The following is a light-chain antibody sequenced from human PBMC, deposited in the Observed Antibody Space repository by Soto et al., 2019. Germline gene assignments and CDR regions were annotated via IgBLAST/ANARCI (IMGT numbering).Light chain of an antibody. J-gene: IGKJ1*01. CDR3: HQYGTSSRT. CDR2: GAS. CDR1: QSVNSNY. V-gene: IGKV3-20*01. Sequence: EIVLTQSPGTLSLSQGERATLSCRASQSVNSNYLAWYQQRPGQAPRLLIYGASNRASGIPDRFRGSGSGTDFTLTISRLEPEDFALYYCHQYGTSSRTFGQGTNVDI.